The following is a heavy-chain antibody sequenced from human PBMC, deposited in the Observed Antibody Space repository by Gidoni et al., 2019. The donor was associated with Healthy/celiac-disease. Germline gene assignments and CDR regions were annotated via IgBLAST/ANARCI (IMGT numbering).Heavy chain of an antibody. Sequence: EVQLVQSGAEVKKPGESLRISCKGSGYSFTSYWISWVRQMPGKGLEGMGRIDPSDSYTNYSPSFQGHVTISADKSISTAYLQWSSLKASDTAMYYCAREGEYSYGFTPFDYWGQGTLVTVSS. V-gene: IGHV5-10-1*03. J-gene: IGHJ4*02. CDR3: AREGEYSYGFTPFDY. CDR1: GYSFTSYW. CDR2: IDPSDSYT. D-gene: IGHD5-18*01.